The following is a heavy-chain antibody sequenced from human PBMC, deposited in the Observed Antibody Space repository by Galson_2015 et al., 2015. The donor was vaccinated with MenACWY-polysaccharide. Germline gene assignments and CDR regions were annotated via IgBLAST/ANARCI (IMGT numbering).Heavy chain of an antibody. CDR3: ARSDPLSRGWYSSVWFDP. D-gene: IGHD6-19*01. CDR1: GYTFTGYY. V-gene: IGHV1-2*06. J-gene: IGHJ5*02. CDR2: INPNSGGT. Sequence: SVKVSCKASGYTFTGYYMHWVRQAPGQGLEWMGRINPNSGGTNYAQKFQGRVTMTRDTSISTAYMELSRLRSDDTAVYYCARSDPLSRGWYSSVWFDPWGQGTLVTVSS.